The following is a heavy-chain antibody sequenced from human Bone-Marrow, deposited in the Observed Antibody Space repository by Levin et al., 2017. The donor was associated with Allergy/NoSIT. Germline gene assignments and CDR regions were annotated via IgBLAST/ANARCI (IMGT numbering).Heavy chain of an antibody. D-gene: IGHD6-19*01. CDR2: IITISGAP. V-gene: IGHV1-69*13. Sequence: AASVKVSCKASGDTFRQFAISWVRQAPGQGLEWMGGIITISGAPIYAQKFQGRLTIIADDSTKTASMELRSLRFEDTAVYYCARPPLGSGHFLSWGQGTLVTVSS. J-gene: IGHJ1*01. CDR3: ARPPLGSGHFLS. CDR1: GDTFRQFA.